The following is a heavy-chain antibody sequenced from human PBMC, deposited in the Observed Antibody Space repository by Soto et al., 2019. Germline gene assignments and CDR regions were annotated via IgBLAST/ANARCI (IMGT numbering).Heavy chain of an antibody. CDR3: ARDRGNDFDY. Sequence: QLQLQESGPGLVKPSGTLSLTCAVSGGSISSSNYWRWVRQPPGKGLVGSGESYHSGSTNYNPSLKSRVTISVDKSKNQASLKLSSVTAADTAVYCCARDRGNDFDYWGQGTLVTVSS. V-gene: IGHV4-4*01. CDR2: SYHSGST. D-gene: IGHD4-4*01. CDR1: GGSISSSNY. J-gene: IGHJ4*02.